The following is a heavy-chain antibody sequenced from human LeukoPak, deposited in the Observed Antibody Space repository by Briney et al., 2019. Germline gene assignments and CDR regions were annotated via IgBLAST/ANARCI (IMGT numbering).Heavy chain of an antibody. J-gene: IGHJ3*02. CDR1: GFTFSTSW. CDR3: ARAWERTFDI. CDR2: IKQDGSEK. Sequence: GGSLRLSCAASGFTFSTSWMSWVRQAPGIGLEWVANIKQDGSEKYYVDSVKGRFTISRDNAKISLSLQMNSLRAEDTAVYYCARAWERTFDIWGQGTMVTVSS. D-gene: IGHD1-26*01. V-gene: IGHV3-7*04.